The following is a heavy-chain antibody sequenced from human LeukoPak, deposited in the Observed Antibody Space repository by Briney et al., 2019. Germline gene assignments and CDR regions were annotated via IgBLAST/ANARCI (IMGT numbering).Heavy chain of an antibody. V-gene: IGHV4-59*01. CDR1: GGSISSYY. J-gene: IGHJ3*02. CDR3: ARGYYDILTSNAFDI. D-gene: IGHD3-9*01. Sequence: SETLSLTCTVSGGSISSYYWSWIGQPPGKRLEWIGYIYYSGSTNYNPSLKSRVTISVDTSKNQFSLKLSSVTAADTAVYYCARGYYDILTSNAFDIWGQGTMVTVSS. CDR2: IYYSGST.